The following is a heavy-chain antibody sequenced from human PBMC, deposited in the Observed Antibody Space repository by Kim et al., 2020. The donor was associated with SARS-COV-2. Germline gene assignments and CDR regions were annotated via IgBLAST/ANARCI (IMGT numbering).Heavy chain of an antibody. CDR1: GASISSSSYY. CDR2: IYYTGSI. V-gene: IGHV4-39*07. D-gene: IGHD3-16*01. J-gene: IGHJ3*02. Sequence: SETLSLTCTVSGASISSSSYYWGWIRQPPGKGLEWIGSIYYTGSIYCNPSLKSRVTISVDTSKNPFSLNLNSVTAADTAVYYCARGLSGWGAFDIWGQGTVVTVSS. CDR3: ARGLSGWGAFDI.